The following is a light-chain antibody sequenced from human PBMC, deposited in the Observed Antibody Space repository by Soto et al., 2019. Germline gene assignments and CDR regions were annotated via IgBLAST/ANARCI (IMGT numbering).Light chain of an antibody. CDR1: QGISSF. CDR2: DAS. J-gene: IGKJ5*01. CDR3: RQLNSYPVT. Sequence: IHLTQSPSSLSASVGDIVTITFRASQGISSFLAWYQQKPGKAPKPLIYDASTLQNGVPSRFSGSGSGTDFTLTISSLQPEDSATYYCRQLNSYPVTFGHGTRLEI. V-gene: IGKV1-9*01.